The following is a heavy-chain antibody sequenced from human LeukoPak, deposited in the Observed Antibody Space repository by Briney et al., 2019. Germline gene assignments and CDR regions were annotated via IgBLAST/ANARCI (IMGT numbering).Heavy chain of an antibody. J-gene: IGHJ5*02. CDR1: GGTFSSYA. V-gene: IGHV1-69*05. D-gene: IGHD3-10*01. CDR2: IIPIFGTA. Sequence: ASVKVSCKASGGTFSSYAISWVRQAPGQGLEWMGGIIPIFGTANYAQKFQGRVTITTDESTSTAYMELSSLRSEDTAVYYRARNPTMVRAPPGGFDPWGQGTLVTVSS. CDR3: ARNPTMVRAPPGGFDP.